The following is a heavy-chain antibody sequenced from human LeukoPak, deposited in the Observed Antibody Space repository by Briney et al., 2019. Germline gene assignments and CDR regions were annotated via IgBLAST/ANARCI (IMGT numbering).Heavy chain of an antibody. D-gene: IGHD3-10*01. J-gene: IGHJ4*02. CDR1: GFTFDDYA. Sequence: PGGSLRLSCAASGFTFDDYAIHWVRQAPGKGLEWVSLISGDGGSTYYADSVKGRFTISRDNSKNSLYLQMNSLRTEDTALYYCAKVAGFGELLGRHFDYWGQGTLVTVSS. V-gene: IGHV3-43*02. CDR3: AKVAGFGELLGRHFDY. CDR2: ISGDGGST.